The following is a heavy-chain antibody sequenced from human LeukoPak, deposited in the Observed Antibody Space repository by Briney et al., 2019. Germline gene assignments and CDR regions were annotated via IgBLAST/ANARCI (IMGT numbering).Heavy chain of an antibody. V-gene: IGHV4-34*01. CDR1: GGSFSGYY. Sequence: SETLSLTCAVYGGSFSGYYWSWIRQPPGKGLEWVGEINHSGDPNYNSSLKRRGTISVGTSTSQFSLNLTSVTAANTAVYYSARGRHYCTNGVCYKMDWFDPWGQGTLVTVSS. J-gene: IGHJ5*02. CDR2: INHSGDP. D-gene: IGHD2-8*01. CDR3: ARGRHYCTNGVCYKMDWFDP.